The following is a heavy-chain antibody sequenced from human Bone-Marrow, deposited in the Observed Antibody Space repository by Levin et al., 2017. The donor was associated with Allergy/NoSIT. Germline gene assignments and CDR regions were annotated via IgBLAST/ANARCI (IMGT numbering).Heavy chain of an antibody. CDR3: AKHLRDSSGYYRYFDY. Sequence: GGSLRLSCAVSGFTFSSYAMSWVRQAPGKGLEWVSAISGIGGSTYYADSVKGRFTTSRHNSKNTLYLQMNSLRAEDTAVYYCAKHLRDSSGYYRYFDYWGQGTLVTVSS. CDR1: GFTFSSYA. D-gene: IGHD3-22*01. CDR2: ISGIGGST. V-gene: IGHV3-23*01. J-gene: IGHJ4*02.